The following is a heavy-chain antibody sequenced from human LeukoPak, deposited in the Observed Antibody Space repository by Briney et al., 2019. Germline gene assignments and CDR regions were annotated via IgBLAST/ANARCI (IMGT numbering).Heavy chain of an antibody. CDR2: IYYSGST. J-gene: IGHJ6*03. V-gene: IGHV4-39*02. D-gene: IGHD1-26*01. Sequence: PSETLSLTCTVSGGSISSSSYYWGWIRQPPGKGLEWIGSIYYSGSTYYNPSLKSRVTISVDTSKNQFSLKLSSVTAADTAVYYCARDRATGYYYYMDVWGKGTTVTVSS. CDR3: ARDRATGYYYYMDV. CDR1: GGSISSSSYY.